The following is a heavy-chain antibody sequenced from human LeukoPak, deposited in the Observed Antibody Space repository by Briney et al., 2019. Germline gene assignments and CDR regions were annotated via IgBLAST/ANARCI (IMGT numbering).Heavy chain of an antibody. CDR2: ISSSSSTI. CDR3: ARETPEYD. D-gene: IGHD1-14*01. V-gene: IGHV3-48*02. CDR1: GFTFSSYS. J-gene: IGHJ4*02. Sequence: PGGSLRLSCAASGFTFSSYSMNWVRPAPGKGLEWVSYISSSSSTICYADSVKGRFTISRDNAKNSLYLQMSSLRDEDTAVYYCARETPEYDRGQGTLVTVSS.